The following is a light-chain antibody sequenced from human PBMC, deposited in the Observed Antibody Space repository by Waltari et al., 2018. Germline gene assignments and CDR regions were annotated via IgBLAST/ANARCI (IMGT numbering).Light chain of an antibody. J-gene: IGLJ2*01. CDR3: CSYAGENTMI. Sequence: QSALTQPASVSGSPGQSVTISCTGTYYDIGNYDLVSCYQQYPGKAPRLIIYEATSRPSWVSNRFSASKSGNTASLTISGLQTEEEAHYYCCSYAGENTMIFGGGTRLTVL. CDR1: YYDIGNYDL. V-gene: IGLV2-23*01. CDR2: EAT.